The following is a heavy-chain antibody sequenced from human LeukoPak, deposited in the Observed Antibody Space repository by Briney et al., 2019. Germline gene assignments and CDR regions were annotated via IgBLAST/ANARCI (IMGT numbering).Heavy chain of an antibody. D-gene: IGHD2-15*01. CDR2: IYYSGST. V-gene: IGHV4-59*01. CDR1: GGSISSYY. J-gene: IGHJ4*02. Sequence: SEALSLTCTVSGGSISSYYWSWIRQPPGKGLEWIGYIYYSGSTNYYPSLKSRVTISVDTSKNQFSLKLSSVTAADTAVYYCARATSGYIDYWGQGTLVTVSS. CDR3: ARATSGYIDY.